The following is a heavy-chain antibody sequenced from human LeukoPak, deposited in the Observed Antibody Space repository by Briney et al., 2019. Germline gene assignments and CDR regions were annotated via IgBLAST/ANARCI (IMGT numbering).Heavy chain of an antibody. D-gene: IGHD3-9*01. J-gene: IGHJ3*02. CDR2: MNPNSGNT. V-gene: IGHV1-8*03. CDR1: GYTFTSYD. CDR3: ARDRYFDWLLAPPDDAFDI. Sequence: ASVKVSCKASGYTFTSYDINWVRQATGQGLEWMGWMNPNSGNTGYAQKFQGRVTITRNTSISTAYMELSSLRSEDTAVYYCARDRYFDWLLAPPDDAFDIWGQGTMVTVSS.